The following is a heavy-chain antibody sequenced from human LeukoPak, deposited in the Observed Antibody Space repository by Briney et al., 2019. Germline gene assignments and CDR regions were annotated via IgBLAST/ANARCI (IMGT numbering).Heavy chain of an antibody. D-gene: IGHD3-22*01. CDR3: AKVFKYDSSGSDVYYFDY. J-gene: IGHJ4*02. Sequence: GGSLRLSCAASGFTFSSYVMSWVRQAPGKGLEWISVISGSGGSTYHADSVKGRFTISRDNSKNTLYVQVNSLRAEDTAVYFCAKVFKYDSSGSDVYYFDYWGQGTLVTVSP. CDR1: GFTFSSYV. V-gene: IGHV3-23*01. CDR2: ISGSGGST.